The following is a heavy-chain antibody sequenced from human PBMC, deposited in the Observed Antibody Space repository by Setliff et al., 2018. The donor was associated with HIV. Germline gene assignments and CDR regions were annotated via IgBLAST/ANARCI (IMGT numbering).Heavy chain of an antibody. CDR3: ARVPWGGRGEYYYYYMDV. D-gene: IGHD3-16*01. Sequence: PSETLSLTCAVYGGSFNNYFWTWIRQPPGKGLEWIGEINHSGSTNYNPSLQSRVTISVDTSKNQFSLKLSSVTAADTAVYYCARVPWGGRGEYYYYYMDVWGKGTTVTVSS. CDR1: GGSFNNYF. V-gene: IGHV4-34*01. J-gene: IGHJ6*03. CDR2: INHSGST.